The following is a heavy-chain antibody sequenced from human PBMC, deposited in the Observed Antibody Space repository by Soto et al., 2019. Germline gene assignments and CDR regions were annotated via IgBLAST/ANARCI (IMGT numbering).Heavy chain of an antibody. CDR1: GFTFTTYW. J-gene: IGHJ2*01. V-gene: IGHV3-7*05. D-gene: IGHD2-21*02. Sequence: EVQLVESGGGLVQPGGSLRLSCAASGFTFTTYWMKWVRQAPGKGLEWVADIKQGGSEKYYVDSVKGRFTISRDNAKNSLYLQRNSLRAEVTAVYYGARGGWGRYFYLWGRGTRVTVSS. CDR3: ARGGWGRYFYL. CDR2: IKQGGSEK.